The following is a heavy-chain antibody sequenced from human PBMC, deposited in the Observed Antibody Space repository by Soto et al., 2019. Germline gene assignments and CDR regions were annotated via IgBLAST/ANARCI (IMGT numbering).Heavy chain of an antibody. D-gene: IGHD2-15*01. Sequence: ASVKVSCKASGYTFTGYYMHWVRQAPGQGLEWMGWINPNSGGTNYAQKFQGRVTMTRDTSISTAYMELSRLRSDDTAVYYCATDCSGGSCNFDYWGQGTLVTVSS. CDR3: ATDCSGGSCNFDY. CDR2: INPNSGGT. V-gene: IGHV1-2*02. CDR1: GYTFTGYY. J-gene: IGHJ4*02.